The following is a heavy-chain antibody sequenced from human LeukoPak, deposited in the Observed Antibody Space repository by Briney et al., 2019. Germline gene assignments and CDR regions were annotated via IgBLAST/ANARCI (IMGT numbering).Heavy chain of an antibody. CDR3: AKDLYDKAKTHDPMGYYGMDV. Sequence: GGSLRLSCAASGFTFSSYAMSWVRQAPGKGLEWVSAISGSGGSTYYADSVKGRFTISRDNSKNTLYLQMNSLRAEDTAVYYCAKDLYDKAKTHDPMGYYGMDVWGQGTTVTVSS. D-gene: IGHD3-22*01. J-gene: IGHJ6*02. V-gene: IGHV3-23*01. CDR1: GFTFSSYA. CDR2: ISGSGGST.